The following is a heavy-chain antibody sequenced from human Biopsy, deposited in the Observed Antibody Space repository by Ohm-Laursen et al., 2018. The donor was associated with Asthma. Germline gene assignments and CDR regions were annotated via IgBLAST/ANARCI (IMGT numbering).Heavy chain of an antibody. CDR1: GDSFSNYA. CDR3: ARGYSGSDRIVYYYSGLEV. CDR2: LIPVLGTP. Sequence: SVKVPCKASGDSFSNYAISWVRQAPGQGLEWMGGLIPVLGTPDHAQMFEGRVTINADESTSTAYMELSSLSSEDTAVYYCARGYSGSDRIVYYYSGLEVWGQGTTVTVSS. V-gene: IGHV1-69*13. D-gene: IGHD5-12*01. J-gene: IGHJ6*02.